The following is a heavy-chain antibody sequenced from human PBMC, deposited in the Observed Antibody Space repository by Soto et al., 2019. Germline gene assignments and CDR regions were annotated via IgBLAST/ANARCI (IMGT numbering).Heavy chain of an antibody. CDR3: AKDSSVGVRSSWYPVRDWFDP. D-gene: IGHD6-13*01. J-gene: IGHJ5*02. Sequence: SLRLSCAAPGFTFSSYAMSWVRQAPGKGLEWVSAISGSGGSTYYADSVKGRFTISRDNSKNTLYLQMNSLRAEDTAIYYCAKDSSVGVRSSWYPVRDWFDPWGQGTLVTVSS. CDR1: GFTFSSYA. CDR2: ISGSGGST. V-gene: IGHV3-23*01.